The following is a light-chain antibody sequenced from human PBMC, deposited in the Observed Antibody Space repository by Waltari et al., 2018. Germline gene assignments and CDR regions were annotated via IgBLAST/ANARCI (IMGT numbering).Light chain of an antibody. CDR3: QKYGTLPAT. CDR2: DAS. Sequence: EIVLTQSPGTLSLSPGERDTRSCRASQSVRRTLAWYQQKPGQAPRLLIYDASTRATGIPDRFSGSGSGTDFSLTISRLEPEDFAVYFCQKYGTLPATFGQGTKVEIK. CDR1: QSVRRT. V-gene: IGKV3-20*01. J-gene: IGKJ1*01.